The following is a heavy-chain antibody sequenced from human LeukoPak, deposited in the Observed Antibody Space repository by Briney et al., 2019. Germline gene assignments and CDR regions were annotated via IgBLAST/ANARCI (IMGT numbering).Heavy chain of an antibody. D-gene: IGHD3-10*01. V-gene: IGHV4-59*01. CDR2: IYYSGST. J-gene: IGHJ5*02. CDR3: ARDLGFGPMVRGVISP. Sequence: SETLSLTCTVSGGSIRSYYWSWIRQPPGKGLEWIGYIYYSGSTNYNPSLKSRVTISVHTSKNQFSLKLSSVTAADTAVYYRARDLGFGPMVRGVISPWGQGTLVTVSS. CDR1: GGSIRSYY.